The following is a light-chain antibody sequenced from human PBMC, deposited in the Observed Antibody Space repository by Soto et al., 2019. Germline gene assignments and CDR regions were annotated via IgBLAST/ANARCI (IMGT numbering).Light chain of an antibody. J-gene: IGKJ1*01. CDR2: DAS. CDR1: QSVRDN. Sequence: EILLTQSPGALAVSPGEVATLSCRASQSVRDNLAWYQQKPGQAPRLLIYDASNRATGIPARFSGSGSGTDFTLTITSLQSEDFVVYYCQQYNNWPRTFGQGTKVDIK. V-gene: IGKV3D-15*01. CDR3: QQYNNWPRT.